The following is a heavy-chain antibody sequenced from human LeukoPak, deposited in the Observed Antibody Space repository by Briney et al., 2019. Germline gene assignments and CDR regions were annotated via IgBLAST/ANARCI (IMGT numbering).Heavy chain of an antibody. J-gene: IGHJ4*02. V-gene: IGHV1-69*05. CDR3: ATGGCGGDCYRPYFDY. CDR2: IIPIFGTA. CDR1: GGTFSSYA. Sequence: GASVKVSCKASGGTFSSYAISWVRQAPGQGLEWMGGIIPIFGTANYAQKFQGRVTITTDESTSTAYMELSSLRSEDTAVYYCATGGCGGDCYRPYFDYWGQGTLVTVSS. D-gene: IGHD2-21*02.